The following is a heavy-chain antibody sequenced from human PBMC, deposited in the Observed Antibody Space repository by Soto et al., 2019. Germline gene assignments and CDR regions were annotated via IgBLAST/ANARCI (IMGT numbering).Heavy chain of an antibody. J-gene: IGHJ4*02. Sequence: QVHLVESGGGVVQPGTSLRLSCAASGFSFSIFGMHWVRQAPGKGLEWVAGIWYDGSNKYYADSVKGRFSISRDNSKNTLYLQMNSLRAEDTAVYYCAREDNDEYGAERGGCGCWGQGTLVTISS. CDR2: IWYDGSNK. CDR1: GFSFSIFG. D-gene: IGHD6-19*01. V-gene: IGHV3-33*01. CDR3: AREDNDEYGAERGGCGC.